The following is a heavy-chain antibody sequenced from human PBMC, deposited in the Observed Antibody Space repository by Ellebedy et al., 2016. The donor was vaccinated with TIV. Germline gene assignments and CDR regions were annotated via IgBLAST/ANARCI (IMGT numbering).Heavy chain of an antibody. V-gene: IGHV3-69-1*02. CDR3: ARDFDDIVTTSRYFDF. D-gene: IGHD3-9*01. CDR2: ISSENSL. Sequence: GESLKISCAASGFTFNDYHMNWIRQAPGKGLEWLSSISSENSLDYADSVKGRFTISRDNAKKSVNLQMNSLRAEDTAVYYCARDFDDIVTTSRYFDFWGQGILVTVSS. CDR1: GFTFNDYH. J-gene: IGHJ4*01.